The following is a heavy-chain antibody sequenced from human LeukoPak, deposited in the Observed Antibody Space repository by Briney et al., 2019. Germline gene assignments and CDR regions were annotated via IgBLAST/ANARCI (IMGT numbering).Heavy chain of an antibody. D-gene: IGHD6-19*01. V-gene: IGHV1-2*02. CDR2: INPNSGGT. J-gene: IGHJ6*03. CDR1: GYTFTGYY. CDR3: ARVPGIAVAGTSPFNYYMDV. Sequence: ASVKVSCKASGYTFTGYYMHWVRQAPGQGLEWVGWINPNSGGTNYAQKFQGRVTMTRDTSISTAYMELSRLRSDDTAVYYCARVPGIAVAGTSPFNYYMDVWGKGTTVTVSS.